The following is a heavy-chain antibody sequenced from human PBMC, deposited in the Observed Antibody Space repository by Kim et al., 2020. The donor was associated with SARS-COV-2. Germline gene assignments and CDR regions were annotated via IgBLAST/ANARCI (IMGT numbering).Heavy chain of an antibody. CDR2: ISGSGGST. CDR3: AKDSRGRGQWLVRDYFDY. J-gene: IGHJ4*02. Sequence: GGSLRLSCAASGFTFSSYAMSWVRQAPGKGLEWVSAISGSGGSTYYADSVKGRFTISRDNSKNTLYLQMNSLRAEDTAVYYCAKDSRGRGQWLVRDYFDYWGQGTLVTVSS. CDR1: GFTFSSYA. V-gene: IGHV3-23*01. D-gene: IGHD6-19*01.